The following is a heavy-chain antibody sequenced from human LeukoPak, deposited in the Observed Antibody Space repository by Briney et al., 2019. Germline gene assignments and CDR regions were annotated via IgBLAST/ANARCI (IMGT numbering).Heavy chain of an antibody. Sequence: PSETLSLTCTVSGGSISTSSYYWGWIRQPPGKGLEWIGNIYYSGSTYYNPSLKSRVTISVDTSKNQFSLKLTSVTAADTAVYYCARHIGGRYYYYYMDVWGKGTTVTISS. V-gene: IGHV4-39*01. J-gene: IGHJ6*03. CDR1: GGSISTSSYY. CDR2: IYYSGST. CDR3: ARHIGGRYYYYYMDV. D-gene: IGHD3-16*02.